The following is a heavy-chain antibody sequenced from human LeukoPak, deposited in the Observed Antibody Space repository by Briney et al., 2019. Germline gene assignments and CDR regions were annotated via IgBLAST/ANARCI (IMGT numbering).Heavy chain of an antibody. D-gene: IGHD2-15*01. Sequence: SETLSLTCTVSGGSISSYYWSWIRQPPGKGLEWIGYIYYSGSTNYNPSLKSRVTISVDTSKNQFSLKLSSVTAADTAVYYCARERTIDGYPHTSSRYCSGGSCPYYSDYWGQGTLVTVSS. CDR2: IYYSGST. J-gene: IGHJ4*02. CDR3: ARERTIDGYPHTSSRYCSGGSCPYYSDY. V-gene: IGHV4-59*01. CDR1: GGSISSYY.